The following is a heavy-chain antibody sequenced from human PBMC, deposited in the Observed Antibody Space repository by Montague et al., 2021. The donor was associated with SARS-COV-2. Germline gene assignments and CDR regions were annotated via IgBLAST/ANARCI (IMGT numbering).Heavy chain of an antibody. Sequence: TLSLTCTVPGGSIRSGSYYWSWIRQPAGKGLEWIGRIYSSGSTNYNPSLKSRVTMSVDTSKNQFSLKVSSVTAADTAVYYCARDYGDYSYHYGLDVWGQGTTVTVSS. J-gene: IGHJ6*02. D-gene: IGHD4-17*01. CDR1: GGSIRSGSYY. CDR3: ARDYGDYSYHYGLDV. V-gene: IGHV4-61*02. CDR2: IYSSGST.